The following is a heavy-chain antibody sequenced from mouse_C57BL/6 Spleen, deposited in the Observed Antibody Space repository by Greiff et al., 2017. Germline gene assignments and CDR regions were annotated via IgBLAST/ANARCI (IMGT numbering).Heavy chain of an antibody. CDR1: GYSFTDSN. V-gene: IGHV1-39*01. CDR2: INPNYGTT. CDR3: ARGGGNYNFDY. Sequence: VQLKESGPELVKPGASVKISCKASGYSFTDSNMNWVKQSHGKSLEWIGVINPNYGTTSYNQKFKGKATLTVDQSSSTAYMQLNSLTAEDSAVYYCARGGGNYNFDYWGQGTTLTVSS. D-gene: IGHD2-1*01. J-gene: IGHJ2*01.